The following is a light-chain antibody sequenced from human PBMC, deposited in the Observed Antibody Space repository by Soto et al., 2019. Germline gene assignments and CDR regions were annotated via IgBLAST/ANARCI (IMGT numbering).Light chain of an antibody. Sequence: EIVLTRSPGTLSLSPGERATLSCRASQSVSSSYLAWYQQKPGQAPRLLIYGASSRATGIPDGFSGSGSGTDFTLTISRLEPEDFAVYYCQQYGSSPGITFGPGT. CDR3: QQYGSSPGIT. V-gene: IGKV3-20*01. J-gene: IGKJ3*01. CDR2: GAS. CDR1: QSVSSSY.